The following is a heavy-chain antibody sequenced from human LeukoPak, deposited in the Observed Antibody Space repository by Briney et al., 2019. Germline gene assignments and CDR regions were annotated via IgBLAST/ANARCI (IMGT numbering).Heavy chain of an antibody. CDR3: ARYQTGTMFAV. V-gene: IGHV4-34*10. Sequence: SETLSLTCAVYGGSFSGYYWSWIRQPPGKGLEWIGEINHSGSTNYNPSLRSRVTMSLDTSENQLSLKLYSVTAADTAIYYCARYQTGTMFAVWGQGTLVTISS. D-gene: IGHD1/OR15-1a*01. CDR2: INHSGST. CDR1: GGSFSGYY. J-gene: IGHJ4*02.